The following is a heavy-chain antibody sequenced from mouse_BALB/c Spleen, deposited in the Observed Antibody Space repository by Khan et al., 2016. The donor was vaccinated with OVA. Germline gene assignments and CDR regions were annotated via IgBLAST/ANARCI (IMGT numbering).Heavy chain of an antibody. D-gene: IGHD2-4*01. CDR1: GYSITSGYS. J-gene: IGHJ4*01. V-gene: IGHV3-1*02. CDR3: TRDDNDMDD. Sequence: EVQLQESGPDLVKPSQSLSLTCTVTGYSITSGYSWHWIRQFPGHKLEWMAYIYYSGSTNYNPSLTSRISIPRDTSKNQFFLQLNSVTTEDTTTYYYTRDDNDMDDWGQGTSVTVSS. CDR2: IYYSGST.